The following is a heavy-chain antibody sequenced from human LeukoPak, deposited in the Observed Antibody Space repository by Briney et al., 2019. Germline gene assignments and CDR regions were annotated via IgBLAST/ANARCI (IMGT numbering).Heavy chain of an antibody. CDR3: ARQGYTYGYDY. D-gene: IGHD5-18*01. V-gene: IGHV5-51*01. CDR2: IYPGDSDT. J-gene: IGHJ4*02. Sequence: GESLKISCKGSGDSFTTYWIGWVRQLPGKGLGWMGIIYPGDSDTRYSPSFQGQVTISADKSISTAYLQWSSLKASDTAMYYCARQGYTYGYDYWGQGTLVTVSS. CDR1: GDSFTTYW.